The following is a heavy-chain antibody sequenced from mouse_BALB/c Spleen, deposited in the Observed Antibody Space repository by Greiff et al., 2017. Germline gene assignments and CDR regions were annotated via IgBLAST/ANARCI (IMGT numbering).Heavy chain of an antibody. CDR2: IRNKANGYTT. V-gene: IGHV7-3*02. D-gene: IGHD2-14*01. CDR3: ARDRYDGFLYYYAMDY. J-gene: IGHJ4*01. CDR1: GFTFTDYY. Sequence: EVQLVESGGGLVQPGGSLRLSCATSGFTFTDYYMSWVRQPPGKALEWLGFIRNKANGYTTEYSASVKGRFTISRDNSQSILYLQMNTLRAEDSATYYCARDRYDGFLYYYAMDYWGQGTSVTVSS.